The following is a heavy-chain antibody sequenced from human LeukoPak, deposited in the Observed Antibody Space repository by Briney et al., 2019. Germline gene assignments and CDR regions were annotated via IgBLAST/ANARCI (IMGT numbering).Heavy chain of an antibody. J-gene: IGHJ5*02. CDR2: IKQDGSEK. Sequence: PGGSLRLSCAASGFTFSSYWMSWVRQAPGKGLEWVANIKQDGSEKYYVDSVMGRFTISRDNAKNSLYLQMNSLRAEDTAVYYCARDQRILWFGAPNWFDPWGQGTLVTVSS. CDR1: GFTFSSYW. D-gene: IGHD3-10*01. V-gene: IGHV3-7*01. CDR3: ARDQRILWFGAPNWFDP.